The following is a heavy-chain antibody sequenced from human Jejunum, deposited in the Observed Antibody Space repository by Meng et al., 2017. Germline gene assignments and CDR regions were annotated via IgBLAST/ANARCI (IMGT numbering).Heavy chain of an antibody. V-gene: IGHV4-4*02. CDR1: GASISRTNW. J-gene: IGHJ4*02. CDR2: IDPSEST. CDR3: ARAYCTDVSCHDFFDS. Sequence: GQLQESGPGLVKPSGTLSLPCAVSGASISRTNWWSWVRQPPGKGLEWIGKIDPSESTHYNPSLKGRVTISADRSKNQFSLRLTSVTAADTAIYYCARAYCTDVSCHDFFDSWGQGTLVTVSS. D-gene: IGHD2-8*01.